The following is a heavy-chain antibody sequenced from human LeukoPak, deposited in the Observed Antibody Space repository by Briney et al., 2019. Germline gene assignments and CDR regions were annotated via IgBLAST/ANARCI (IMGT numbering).Heavy chain of an antibody. V-gene: IGHV5-51*01. CDR1: GYSFTSYW. J-gene: IGHJ6*02. CDR2: IYPGDSDT. D-gene: IGHD6-13*01. Sequence: GESLKISCKGSGYSFTSYWIGWVRQMPGKGLEWMGIIYPGDSDTRYSTSFQGQVTISADKSISTAYLQWSSLKASDTAMYYCARVGGSKYYYYYGMDVWGQGTTVTVSS. CDR3: ARVGGSKYYYYYGMDV.